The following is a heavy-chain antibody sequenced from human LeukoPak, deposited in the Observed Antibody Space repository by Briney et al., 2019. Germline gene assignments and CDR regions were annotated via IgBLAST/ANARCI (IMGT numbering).Heavy chain of an antibody. CDR2: ISSGSSTI. D-gene: IGHD3-3*01. V-gene: IGHV3-48*01. CDR1: GFTFSSYS. Sequence: GGSLRLSCAASGFTFSSYSMNWVRQAPGKGLEWVSYISSGSSTIYYADSVKGRFTISRDNAKNSLYLQMNSLRAEDTAVYYCARERQNKDFWSGGDYWGQGTLVTVSS. CDR3: ARERQNKDFWSGGDY. J-gene: IGHJ4*02.